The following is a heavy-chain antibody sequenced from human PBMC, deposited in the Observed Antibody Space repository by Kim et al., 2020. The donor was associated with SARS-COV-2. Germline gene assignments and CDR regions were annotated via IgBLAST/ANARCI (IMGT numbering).Heavy chain of an antibody. CDR2: ISSGSYI. D-gene: IGHD6-13*01. V-gene: IGHV3-21*01. CDR3: ARDMGSSWYFSSGMDV. J-gene: IGHJ6*02. Sequence: GGSLRLSCAASGFTFSSYSMNWVRQAPGKGLEWVSSISSGSYIYYAESAKGRLTIFRENAKNSLYLQMNSLRAEDTAVYYCARDMGSSWYFSSGMDVWG. CDR1: GFTFSSYS.